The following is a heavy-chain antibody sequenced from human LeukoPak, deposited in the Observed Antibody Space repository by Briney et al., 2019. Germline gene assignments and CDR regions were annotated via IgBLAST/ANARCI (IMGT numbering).Heavy chain of an antibody. Sequence: VKVSCKASGGTFSSYAISWVRQAPEQGLEWMGRIIPILGIANYAQKFQGRVTITADKSTSTAYMELSSLRSEDTAVYYCARGEVNGSGSYYNYYWGQGTLVTVSS. V-gene: IGHV1-69*04. J-gene: IGHJ4*02. CDR2: IIPILGIA. CDR1: GGTFSSYA. CDR3: ARGEVNGSGSYYNYY. D-gene: IGHD3-10*01.